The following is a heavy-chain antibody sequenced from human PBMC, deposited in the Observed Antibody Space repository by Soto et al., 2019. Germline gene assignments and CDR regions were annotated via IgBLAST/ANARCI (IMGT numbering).Heavy chain of an antibody. CDR2: IVVGSGST. CDR1: GFTFTSSA. Sequence: SVKVSCRASGFTFTSSAVHWGRQARGQRLEWIGWIVVGSGSTIYAQKFQGRVTMTRDTSTSTVYMELGSLRSEHTAVYYCARDEGVTGTTWFDPCGQGTLVTVSS. V-gene: IGHV1-58*01. CDR3: ARDEGVTGTTWFDP. J-gene: IGHJ5*02. D-gene: IGHD1-7*01.